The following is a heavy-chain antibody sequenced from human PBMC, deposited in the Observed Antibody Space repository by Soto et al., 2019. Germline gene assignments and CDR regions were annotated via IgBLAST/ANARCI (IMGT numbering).Heavy chain of an antibody. J-gene: IGHJ4*02. D-gene: IGHD3-9*01. CDR2: NYYSGST. Sequence: QLQLQESGPGLVKPSETLSLTCTVSGGSISSSSYYWGWLRQPPGKGLVWIGSNYYSGSTDYNPSLKSRVTISVDKSNNQFSLRLSSVTAADTAVYYCARLEGLATISYSLDYWGQGTLVTVSS. CDR3: ARLEGLATISYSLDY. CDR1: GGSISSSSYY. V-gene: IGHV4-39*01.